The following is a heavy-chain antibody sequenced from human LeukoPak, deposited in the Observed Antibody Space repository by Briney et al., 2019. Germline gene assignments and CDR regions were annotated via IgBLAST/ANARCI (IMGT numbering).Heavy chain of an antibody. Sequence: ASVKVSCKASGYIFTGYYMHWVRQAPGQGLEWMGWINPNSGGTNYAQKFQGRVTMTRDTSISTAYMELSRLRSDDTAVYYCARGGGLYCSGGSCYDDWGQGTLVTVSS. CDR1: GYIFTGYY. CDR2: INPNSGGT. CDR3: ARGGGLYCSGGSCYDD. V-gene: IGHV1-2*02. D-gene: IGHD2-15*01. J-gene: IGHJ4*02.